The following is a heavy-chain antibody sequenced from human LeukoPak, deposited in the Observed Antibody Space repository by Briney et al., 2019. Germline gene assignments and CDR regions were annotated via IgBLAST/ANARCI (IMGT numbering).Heavy chain of an antibody. V-gene: IGHV4-34*01. CDR2: INHSGST. Sequence: ASETLSLTCAVYGGSFSGYYWSWIRQPPGKGLEWIGEINHSGSTNYNPSLKSRVTISVDTSKNQFSLKLSSVTAADTAVYYCARVLVRSVYYYGSGTPPWFDPWGRGTLVTVSS. J-gene: IGHJ5*02. CDR3: ARVLVRSVYYYGSGTPPWFDP. D-gene: IGHD3-10*01. CDR1: GGSFSGYY.